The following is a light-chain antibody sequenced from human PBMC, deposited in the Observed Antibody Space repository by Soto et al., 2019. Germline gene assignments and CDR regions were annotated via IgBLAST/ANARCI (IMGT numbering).Light chain of an antibody. J-gene: IGLJ2*01. CDR1: AGAVTSAYY. Sequence: QAVVTQESSLTVSPGGTVTLTCASSAGAVTSAYYTNWLQQKPGQAPRALIYSTSEKHSWTPARFSGSLLGGKAALTLSAAQPEDEADYYCLLYYGGAQVLFGGGTKVTVL. CDR2: STS. V-gene: IGLV7-43*01. CDR3: LLYYGGAQVL.